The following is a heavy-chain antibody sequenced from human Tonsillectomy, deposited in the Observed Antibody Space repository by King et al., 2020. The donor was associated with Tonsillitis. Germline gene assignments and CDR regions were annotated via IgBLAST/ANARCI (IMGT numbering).Heavy chain of an antibody. Sequence: VQLVQSGAEVKKPGSSVTVSCKASGDTFSSYTLNWVRQAPGQGLEWMGGIIPISGSANYAQNIRGRVTITADESTSTAYMELRSLRSEDTAVYYCATFRGRRWYGAYFQHGGQGTLVIVSS. V-gene: IGHV1-69*01. CDR2: IIPISGSA. CDR1: GDTFSSYT. CDR3: ATFRGRRWYGAYFQH. D-gene: IGHD6-13*01. J-gene: IGHJ1*01.